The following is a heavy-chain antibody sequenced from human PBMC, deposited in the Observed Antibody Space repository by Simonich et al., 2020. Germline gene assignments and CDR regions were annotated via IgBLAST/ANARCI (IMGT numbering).Heavy chain of an antibody. J-gene: IGHJ3*02. CDR1: GYTFTGYY. V-gene: IGHV1-2*02. CDR3: ARNGLVGILKAFDI. D-gene: IGHD2-21*01. CDR2: INPNSGGT. Sequence: QVQLVQSGAEVKKPGASVKVSCKASGYTFTGYYVHWVRQAPGQGLEGKGWINPNSGGTNYAQKVQGRVTMTRDTSISTAYMELSRLRSDDTAVYYCARNGLVGILKAFDIWGQGTMVTVSS.